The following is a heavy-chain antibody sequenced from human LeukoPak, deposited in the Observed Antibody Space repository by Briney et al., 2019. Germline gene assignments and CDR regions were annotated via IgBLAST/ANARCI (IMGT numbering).Heavy chain of an antibody. CDR2: MNPNSGNT. D-gene: IGHD3-22*01. CDR1: GYTFTSYD. J-gene: IGHJ4*02. V-gene: IGHV1-8*01. CDR3: ASRPADYYDSSGYYYDDY. Sequence: ASVKVSCKASGYTFTSYDINWVRQATGQGVEWMGWMNPNSGNTGYAQKFQGRVTMTRNTSISTPYMELSSLRSEDKAVYYCASRPADYYDSSGYYYDDYWGQGTLVTVSS.